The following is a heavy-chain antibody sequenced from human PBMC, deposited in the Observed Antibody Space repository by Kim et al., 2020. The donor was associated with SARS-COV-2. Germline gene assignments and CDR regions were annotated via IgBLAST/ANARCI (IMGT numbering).Heavy chain of an antibody. CDR3: AGGSGLLLYH. CDR1: GGSISGFY. Sequence: SETLSLTCSVSGGSISGFYCNWIRQPPGKGLEWIGYIYNSETTFNPSLKSRVTISVDTSKKQFSLDLTSVTTADTAVYYCAGGSGLLLYHWGLGTLVTVSS. V-gene: IGHV4-59*13. D-gene: IGHD2-15*01. CDR2: IYNSET. J-gene: IGHJ5*02.